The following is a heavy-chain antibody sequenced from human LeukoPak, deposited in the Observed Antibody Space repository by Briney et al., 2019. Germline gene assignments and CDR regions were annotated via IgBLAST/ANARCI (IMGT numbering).Heavy chain of an antibody. D-gene: IGHD3-3*01. Sequence: GGSLRLSCAASGFTVSSNYMSWVRQAPGKGLEWVSAISGSGGSTYCADSVKGRFTISRDNSKNTLYLQMNSLRAEDTAVYYCAKVRPPGVVTSTFDYWGQGTLVTVSS. CDR1: GFTVSSNY. CDR2: ISGSGGST. J-gene: IGHJ4*02. CDR3: AKVRPPGVVTSTFDY. V-gene: IGHV3-23*01.